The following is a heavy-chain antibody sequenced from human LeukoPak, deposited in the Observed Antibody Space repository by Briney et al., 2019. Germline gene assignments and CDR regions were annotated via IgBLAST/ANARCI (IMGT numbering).Heavy chain of an antibody. CDR1: GGSISSGGYY. J-gene: IGHJ6*02. CDR2: IYYSGST. Sequence: PSETLSLTCTVSGGSISSGGYYWSWIRQHPGKGLEWIGYIYYSGSTYYNPSLKSRVTISVDTSKNQFSLKLSSATAADTAVYYCASDSGGSSHYYYYYGMDVWGQGTTVTVSS. V-gene: IGHV4-31*03. CDR3: ASDSGGSSHYYYYYGMDV. D-gene: IGHD6-6*01.